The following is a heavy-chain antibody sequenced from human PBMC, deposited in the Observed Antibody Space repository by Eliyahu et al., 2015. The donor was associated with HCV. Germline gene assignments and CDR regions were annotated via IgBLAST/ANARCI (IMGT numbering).Heavy chain of an antibody. D-gene: IGHD3-9*01. J-gene: IGHJ6*02. CDR3: ARVGYDILTGYHYYYYYGMDV. V-gene: IGHV3-48*02. CDR2: ISSSSSTI. Sequence: EVQLVESGGGLVQPGGSLRLSCAASGFTFSSYSMNWVRQAPGKGLEWVSYISSSSSTIYYADSVKGRFTISRDNAKNSLYLQMNSLRDEDTAVYYCARVGYDILTGYHYYYYYGMDVWGQGTTVTVSS. CDR1: GFTFSSYS.